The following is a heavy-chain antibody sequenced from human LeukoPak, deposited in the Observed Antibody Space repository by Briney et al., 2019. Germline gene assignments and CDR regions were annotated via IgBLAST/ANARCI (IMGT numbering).Heavy chain of an antibody. CDR1: ALPFTSFW. CDR2: MNEYSTTI. D-gene: IGHD3-22*01. Sequence: PGGSLRLSCAASALPFTSFWMQSVRQAPGKGMVWVSDMNEYSTTIRYADSVKGRFTISRDNAKSILYLQMNNLRAEDTAIYFCARGVVNPVDHWGQGTLVTVSS. V-gene: IGHV3-74*01. CDR3: ARGVVNPVDH. J-gene: IGHJ4*02.